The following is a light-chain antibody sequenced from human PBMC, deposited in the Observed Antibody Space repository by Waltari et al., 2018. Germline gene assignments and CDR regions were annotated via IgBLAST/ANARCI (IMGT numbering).Light chain of an antibody. CDR1: QSVGRT. CDR2: DAS. Sequence: EIVFTQSPASQSLSPGDRATLSCRTSQSVGRTLAWYQQRPGQAPRLLIYDASTRATGNEERVSGSGSETDCSLTISKLEAEDLAGYDCQQYWTRPATSGQGTKVEVK. J-gene: IGKJ1*01. CDR3: QQYWTRPAT. V-gene: IGKV3-20*01.